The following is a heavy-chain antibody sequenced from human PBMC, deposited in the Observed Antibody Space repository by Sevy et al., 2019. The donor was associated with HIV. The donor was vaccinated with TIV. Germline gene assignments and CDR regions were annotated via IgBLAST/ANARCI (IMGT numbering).Heavy chain of an antibody. Sequence: ASLKVSCKASGGTFSSYAISWVRQAPGQGLEWMGGIIPIFGTANYAQKFQGRVTITADESTSTAYMELSSLRSEDTAVYYCARTGGEVDTAMVNSFGYFDYWGQGTLVTVSS. V-gene: IGHV1-69*13. CDR2: IIPIFGTA. J-gene: IGHJ4*02. CDR3: ARTGGEVDTAMVNSFGYFDY. D-gene: IGHD5-18*01. CDR1: GGTFSSYA.